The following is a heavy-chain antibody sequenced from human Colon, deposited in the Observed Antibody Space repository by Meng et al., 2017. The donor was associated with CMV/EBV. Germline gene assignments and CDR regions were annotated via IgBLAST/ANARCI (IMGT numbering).Heavy chain of an antibody. CDR2: ISTQSLTT. CDR1: GFTLSNYG. Sequence: GGSLRLSCAAAGFTLSNYGVHWVRQAPGKGLEWISHISTQSLTTVYADSVKGRFNISRDNAKNSVYLQMNSLRAEDTAVYYCARKGWNYREAFDMWGQGTRVTVSS. J-gene: IGHJ3*02. D-gene: IGHD3-16*02. CDR3: ARKGWNYREAFDM. V-gene: IGHV3-48*04.